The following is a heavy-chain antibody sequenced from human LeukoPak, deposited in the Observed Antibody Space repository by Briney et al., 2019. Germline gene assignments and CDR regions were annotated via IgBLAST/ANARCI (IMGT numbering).Heavy chain of an antibody. V-gene: IGHV3-23*01. CDR3: AKVLRLDAFDI. CDR1: GFTFSSYA. Sequence: GGSLRLSCAASGFTFSSYAMSWVRQAPGKGLEWVSTISGSGGGTYYAGSVKGRFTISRDNSKNTLYLQMNSLRAEDTAVYYCAKVLRLDAFDIWGQGTMVTVSS. J-gene: IGHJ3*02. D-gene: IGHD3-3*01. CDR2: ISGSGGGT.